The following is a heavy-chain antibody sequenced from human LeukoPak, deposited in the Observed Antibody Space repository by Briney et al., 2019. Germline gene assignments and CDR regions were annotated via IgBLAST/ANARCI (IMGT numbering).Heavy chain of an antibody. D-gene: IGHD3-10*01. CDR1: GYTFTGYY. J-gene: IGHJ4*02. V-gene: IGHV1-2*06. CDR3: ASDSPGSGSLIDY. Sequence: ASVKVSCKASGYTFTGYYMHWVRQAPGQGLEWMGRINPNSGGTNYAQKFQGRVTMTRDTSISTAYMELSRLRSDDTAVYYCASDSPGSGSLIDYWGQGTLVTVSS. CDR2: INPNSGGT.